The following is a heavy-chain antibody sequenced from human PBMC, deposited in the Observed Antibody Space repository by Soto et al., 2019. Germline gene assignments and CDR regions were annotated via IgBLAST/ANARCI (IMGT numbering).Heavy chain of an antibody. V-gene: IGHV4-31*03. J-gene: IGHJ4*02. Sequence: QVQLQESGPGLVKPSQTLSLTCTVSGGSISSGGYYWSWIRQHPGKGLEWIGYIYYSGSTYYNPSLMSRVTISVDTSKNQFSLKLSSVTAADTAVYYCARDLKDGSGTDHSVGLGYWGQGTLVTVSS. CDR2: IYYSGST. CDR1: GGSISSGGYY. CDR3: ARDLKDGSGTDHSVGLGY. D-gene: IGHD3-10*01.